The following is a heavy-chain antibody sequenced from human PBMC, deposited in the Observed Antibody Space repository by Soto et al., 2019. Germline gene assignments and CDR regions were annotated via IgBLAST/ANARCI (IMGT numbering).Heavy chain of an antibody. CDR1: GFTFSSYG. V-gene: IGHV3-33*01. J-gene: IGHJ6*02. CDR3: ARGRQDYYYGMDV. Sequence: GGSLRLSCAASGFTFSSYGMHWVRQAPGKGLEWVAVIWYDGSNKYYADSVKGRFTISRDNSKNTLYLQMNSLRAEDTAVYYCARGRQDYYYGMDVWGQGTKVTV. CDR2: IWYDGSNK. D-gene: IGHD1-1*01.